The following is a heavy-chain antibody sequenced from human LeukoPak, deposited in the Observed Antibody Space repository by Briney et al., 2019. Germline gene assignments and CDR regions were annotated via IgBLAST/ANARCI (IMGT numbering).Heavy chain of an antibody. Sequence: GGSLRLSCAASGFTFSSNWMSWVRQAPGKGLEWVANIKEDGSEKYYVDSVKGRFTISRDNAKNSLYVQMNSLRAEDTAVYYCARDPGGTAMTKLTYYYMDVWGKGTTVTVSS. J-gene: IGHJ6*03. CDR3: ARDPGGTAMTKLTYYYMDV. CDR2: IKEDGSEK. D-gene: IGHD5-18*01. V-gene: IGHV3-7*01. CDR1: GFTFSSNW.